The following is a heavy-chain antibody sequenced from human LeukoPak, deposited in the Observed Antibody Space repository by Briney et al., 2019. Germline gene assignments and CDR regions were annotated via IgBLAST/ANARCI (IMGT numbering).Heavy chain of an antibody. D-gene: IGHD3-10*01. CDR3: ARGKWFGEAYYYYYYGMDV. J-gene: IGHJ6*02. V-gene: IGHV1-46*01. CDR2: INPSGGST. Sequence: ASVKVSCKASGYTFTSYYMHWVRQAPGQGLEWMGIINPSGGSTSYAQKFQGRVTMTRDTSTSTVYMELSSLRSEDTAVYYCARGKWFGEAYYYYYYGMDVWAKGPRSPSP. CDR1: GYTFTSYY.